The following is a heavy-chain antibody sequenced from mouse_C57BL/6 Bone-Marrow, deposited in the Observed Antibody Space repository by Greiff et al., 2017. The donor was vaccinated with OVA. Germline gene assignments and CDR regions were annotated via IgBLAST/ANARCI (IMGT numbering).Heavy chain of an antibody. D-gene: IGHD1-1*01. Sequence: QVQLKESGAELAKPGASVKLSCKASGYTFTSYWMHWVQQRPGKGLEWIGYINPSSGYTKYNQKLKDKATLTADKSSSTAYMQLSSLTYEDTAVYYCAREGEAITTVVEVAMDYWGQGTSVTVSS. V-gene: IGHV1-7*01. J-gene: IGHJ4*01. CDR3: AREGEAITTVVEVAMDY. CDR1: GYTFTSYW. CDR2: INPSSGYT.